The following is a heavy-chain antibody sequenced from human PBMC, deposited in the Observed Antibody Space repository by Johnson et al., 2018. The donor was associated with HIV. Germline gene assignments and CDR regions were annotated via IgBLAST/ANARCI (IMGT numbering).Heavy chain of an antibody. CDR2: IKSKTDGGTT. Sequence: VQLVESGGGVDQPGRSLRLSCAASGFTFSNAWMSWVRQAPGKGLEWVGRIKSKTDGGTTDYAAPVKGRFTISRDDSKNTLYLQMNSLKTEDTAVYYCTTYSIIHAFDIWGQGTMVTVSS. J-gene: IGHJ3*02. CDR1: GFTFSNAW. V-gene: IGHV3-15*01. D-gene: IGHD6-13*01. CDR3: TTYSIIHAFDI.